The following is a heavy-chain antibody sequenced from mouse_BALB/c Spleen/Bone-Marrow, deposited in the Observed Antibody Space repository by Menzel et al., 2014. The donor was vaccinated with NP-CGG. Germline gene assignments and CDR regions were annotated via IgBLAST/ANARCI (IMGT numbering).Heavy chain of an antibody. D-gene: IGHD2-14*01. CDR3: NRYDWYFNV. J-gene: IGHJ1*01. Sequence: QRPELGLERIGWIDPENGDTEYAPKFQGKATMAADTSSNTAYLQLSSLTSEDTAVYYCNRYDWYFNVWGAGTTVTVSS. V-gene: IGHV14-4*02. CDR2: IDPENGDT.